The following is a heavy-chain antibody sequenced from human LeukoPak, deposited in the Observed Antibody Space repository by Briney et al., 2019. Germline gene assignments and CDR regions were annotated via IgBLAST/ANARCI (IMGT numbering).Heavy chain of an antibody. CDR1: GYTFTSYY. CDR2: INPSGGST. V-gene: IGHV1-46*01. CDR3: ASSGCSGGSCYFPNYYMDV. Sequence: ASVKVSCKASGYTFTSYYMHWVRQAPGQGLEWMGIINPSGGSTSYAQKFQGRVTMTRDMSTSTVYMELSSLRSEDTAVYYCASSGCSGGSCYFPNYYMDVWGKGTTVTISS. J-gene: IGHJ6*03. D-gene: IGHD2-15*01.